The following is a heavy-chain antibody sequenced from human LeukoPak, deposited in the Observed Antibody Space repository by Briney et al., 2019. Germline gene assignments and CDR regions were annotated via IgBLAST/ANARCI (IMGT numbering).Heavy chain of an antibody. CDR2: IYHSGST. D-gene: IGHD1-1*01. V-gene: IGHV4-38-2*02. J-gene: IGHJ4*02. Sequence: SETLSLTCTVSGYSISSGYCWGWIWQPPGKGLEWIGSIYHSGSTYYNPSLKSRVTISVDTSKNQFSLKLSSVTAADTAVYYCARDRTTGYYFDYWGQGTLVTVSS. CDR1: GYSISSGYC. CDR3: ARDRTTGYYFDY.